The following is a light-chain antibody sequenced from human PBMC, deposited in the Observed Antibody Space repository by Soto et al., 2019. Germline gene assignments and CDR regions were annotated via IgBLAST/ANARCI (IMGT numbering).Light chain of an antibody. CDR1: QGISSY. Sequence: QMTQSPSSVSASVGDRVTITCRASQGISSYLAWYQQKPGKAPKLLIYAASTLQSGVPSRFSGSGSGTDFTLTISCLQSEDFATYYCQQYYSYPWTFGQGTKVDI. CDR2: AAS. V-gene: IGKV1-8*01. CDR3: QQYYSYPWT. J-gene: IGKJ1*01.